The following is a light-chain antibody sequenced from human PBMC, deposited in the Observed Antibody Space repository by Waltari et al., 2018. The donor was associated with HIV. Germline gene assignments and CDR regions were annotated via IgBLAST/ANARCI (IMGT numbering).Light chain of an antibody. CDR2: DVT. Sequence: QSALTQPASVSGSPGQSITISCTGTSSDIGTYNLVSWYQQRPGKAPKLLIYDVTRRPSGLSDRVSGSKSGNTASLTISGLQTEDEADYYCCSYVGSNTLMFGGGTSLTVL. CDR1: SSDIGTYNL. CDR3: CSYVGSNTLM. V-gene: IGLV2-23*02. J-gene: IGLJ3*02.